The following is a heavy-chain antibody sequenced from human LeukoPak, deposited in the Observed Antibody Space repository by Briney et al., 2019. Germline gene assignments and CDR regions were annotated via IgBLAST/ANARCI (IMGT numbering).Heavy chain of an antibody. CDR1: GFTFSTYG. D-gene: IGHD5-18*01. CDR2: IWYDGSNK. J-gene: IGHJ4*02. CDR3: ARDGFDTAIFDY. V-gene: IGHV3-33*01. Sequence: PGRSLRLSCAASGFTFSTYGMHWVRQAPGKGLEWVAVIWYDGSNKYYADFVKGRFTISRDNSKNTLYLQLNTLRAEDTAVYYCARDGFDTAIFDYWGQGTLVTVST.